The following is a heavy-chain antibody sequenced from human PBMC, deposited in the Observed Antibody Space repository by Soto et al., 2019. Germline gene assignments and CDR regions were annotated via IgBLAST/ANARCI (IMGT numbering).Heavy chain of an antibody. CDR2: ISLYSDGT. V-gene: IGHV1-18*01. CDR1: GYTFSDYG. J-gene: IGHJ5*02. D-gene: IGHD2-2*01. CDR3: ARVVPGAEAWFGP. Sequence: GASLKVSGKTSGYTFSDYGITWVRQAPGQPLEWLGWISLYSDGTNYAQKLQGRVSMTTDTSTTTAYMELRSLRSDDTAVYYCARVVPGAEAWFGPWGQGNLVTVSS.